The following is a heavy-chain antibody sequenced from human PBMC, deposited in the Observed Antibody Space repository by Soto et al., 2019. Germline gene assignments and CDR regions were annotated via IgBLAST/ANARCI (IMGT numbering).Heavy chain of an antibody. D-gene: IGHD3-22*01. J-gene: IGHJ4*02. CDR2: IYYSGST. Sequence: SETLSLTCTVSGGSISSSSYYWGWIRQPPGKGLEWIGSIYYSGSTYYNPSLKSRVTISVDTSKNQFSLKLSSVTAADTALYYCASYLTYYYDSSGYYHLDYWGQGTLVTVSS. V-gene: IGHV4-39*01. CDR3: ASYLTYYYDSSGYYHLDY. CDR1: GGSISSSSYY.